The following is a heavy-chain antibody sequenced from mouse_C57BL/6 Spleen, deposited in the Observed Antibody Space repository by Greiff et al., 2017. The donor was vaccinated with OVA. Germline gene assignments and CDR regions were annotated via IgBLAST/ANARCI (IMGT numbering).Heavy chain of an antibody. V-gene: IGHV1-15*01. D-gene: IGHD4-1*01. CDR1: GYTFTDYE. J-gene: IGHJ3*01. Sequence: VKLQQSGAELVRPGASVTLSCKASGYTFTDYEMHWVKQTPVHGLEWIGAIDPETGGTAYNQKFKGKAILTADKSSSTAYMELRSLTSEDSAVYYCTVLGWFAYWGQGTLVTVSA. CDR3: TVLGWFAY. CDR2: IDPETGGT.